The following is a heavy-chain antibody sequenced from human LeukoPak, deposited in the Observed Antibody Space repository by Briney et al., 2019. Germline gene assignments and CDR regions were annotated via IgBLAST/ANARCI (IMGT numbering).Heavy chain of an antibody. CDR2: ISAYNGNT. CDR1: GYTFTSYG. D-gene: IGHD2-2*01. J-gene: IGHJ4*02. Sequence: ASVKVSCKASGYTFTSYGISWVRQAPGQGLEWMGWISAYNGNTNYAQKLQGRVTMTTDTSTSTAYMELRSLRPDDTAVYYCARDRTSLGYCSSTSCYLVFDYWGQGTLVTVSS. V-gene: IGHV1-18*01. CDR3: ARDRTSLGYCSSTSCYLVFDY.